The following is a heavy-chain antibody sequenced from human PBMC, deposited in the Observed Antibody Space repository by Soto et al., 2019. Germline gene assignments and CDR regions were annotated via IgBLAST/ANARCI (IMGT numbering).Heavy chain of an antibody. Sequence: GGSLRLSCAASEFTFSNYAMTWVRQAPGKGLEWVSAISGTGGSTFYADSVKGRFTISRDNSNNTLYLQMNSLRADDTAVYYCAKRWFGELSPLDYWGQGALVTVSS. J-gene: IGHJ4*02. CDR1: EFTFSNYA. V-gene: IGHV3-23*01. CDR3: AKRWFGELSPLDY. D-gene: IGHD3-10*01. CDR2: ISGTGGST.